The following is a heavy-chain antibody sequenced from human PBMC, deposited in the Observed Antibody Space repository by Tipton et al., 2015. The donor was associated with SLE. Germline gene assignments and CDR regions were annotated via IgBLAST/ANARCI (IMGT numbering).Heavy chain of an antibody. D-gene: IGHD5-24*01. V-gene: IGHV5-51*03. CDR1: GYSFTNYW. CDR2: IYPGDSDT. Sequence: QLVQSGAEVKKPGESLRISCRGSGYSFTNYWIAWVRQMPGKGLEWMGIIYPGDSDTRYSPSFQGQVTISADKSISAAYLQWSSLKASDTAVYYCARTDGSLGPFDYWGQGTLVTVSA. J-gene: IGHJ4*02. CDR3: ARTDGSLGPFDY.